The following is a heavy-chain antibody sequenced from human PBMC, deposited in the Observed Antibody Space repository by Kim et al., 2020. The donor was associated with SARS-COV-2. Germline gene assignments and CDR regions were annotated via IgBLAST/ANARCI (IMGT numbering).Heavy chain of an antibody. Sequence: GGSLRLSCAASGFTFSSYAMSWVRQAPGKGLEWVSAISGSGGSTYYADSVKGRFTISRDNSKNTLYLQMNSLRAEDTAVYYCANDRGYDFWSGYYMPFDWDYYYGMDVWGQGTTVTVSS. CDR3: ANDRGYDFWSGYYMPFDWDYYYGMDV. CDR2: ISGSGGST. V-gene: IGHV3-23*01. CDR1: GFTFSSYA. J-gene: IGHJ6*02. D-gene: IGHD3-3*01.